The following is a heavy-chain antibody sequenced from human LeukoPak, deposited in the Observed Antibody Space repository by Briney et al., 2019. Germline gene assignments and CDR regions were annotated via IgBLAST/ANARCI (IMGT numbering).Heavy chain of an antibody. CDR2: IKSSGST. CDR3: ARGGTVAANWFDS. CDR1: GGSFSCYD. Sequence: PSETLSLTCTVPGGSFSCYDWSWIRQPPGKGLEWIGYIKSSGSTNYNPSLKSRVTISIDTSKNQFSLRLNSVAAADTAVYYCARGGTVAANWFDSWGQGTLVTVSS. V-gene: IGHV4-59*01. D-gene: IGHD6-19*01. J-gene: IGHJ5*01.